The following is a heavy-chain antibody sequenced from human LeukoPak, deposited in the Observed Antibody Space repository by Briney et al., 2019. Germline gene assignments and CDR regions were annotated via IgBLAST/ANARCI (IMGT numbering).Heavy chain of an antibody. CDR2: IFHSGSS. D-gene: IGHD3-10*01. V-gene: IGHV4-30-2*01. CDR3: ARELWFVNAPGSWFDP. CDR1: GDSISSGDYS. J-gene: IGHJ5*02. Sequence: SQTLSLTCAVSGDSISSGDYSWSWIRQPSGKGLEWIGYIFHSGSSYYNPSLKSRVTISVDKSKNQFSLRLTSVTAADTAVYYCARELWFVNAPGSWFDPWGQGTLVTVSS.